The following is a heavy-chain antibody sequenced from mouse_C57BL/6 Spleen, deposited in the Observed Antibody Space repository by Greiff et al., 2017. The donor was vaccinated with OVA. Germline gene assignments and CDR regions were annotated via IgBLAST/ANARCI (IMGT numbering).Heavy chain of an antibody. D-gene: IGHD1-1*01. CDR2: FYPGSGSI. Sequence: VKLMESGAELVKPGASVKLSCKASGYTFTEYTIHWVKQRSGQGLEWIGWFYPGSGSIKYNEKFKDKATLTADKSSSTVYMELSRLTSEDSAVYFCARHASYYYGSKDYFDYWGQGTTLTVSS. J-gene: IGHJ2*01. CDR3: ARHASYYYGSKDYFDY. CDR1: GYTFTEYT. V-gene: IGHV1-62-2*01.